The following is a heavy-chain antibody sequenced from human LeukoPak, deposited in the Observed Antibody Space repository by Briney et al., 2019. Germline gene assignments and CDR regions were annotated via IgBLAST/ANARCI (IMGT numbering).Heavy chain of an antibody. CDR2: IYSAGNT. Sequence: GGSLRLSCAASGFTVSSNYMSWVRQAPGKGLEWVSVIYSAGNTYYADSVQVRFTMSRENPENTLYLQMNSLRAEDTAVYYCARAHDRGYYYGFDYWGQGTLVTVSS. V-gene: IGHV3-66*01. D-gene: IGHD3-22*01. CDR1: GFTVSSNY. J-gene: IGHJ4*02. CDR3: ARAHDRGYYYGFDY.